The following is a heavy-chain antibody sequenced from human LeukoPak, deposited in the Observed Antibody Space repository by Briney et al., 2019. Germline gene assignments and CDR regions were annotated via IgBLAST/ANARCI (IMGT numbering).Heavy chain of an antibody. Sequence: GGSLRLSCAASGFTFSSYAMSWVRQAPGKGLEWVSAISGSGGSTYYADSVKGRFTISRDDSKNTLYLQMNSLRAEDTAVYYCAKDGSGITMIVVVINYFDYWGQGTLVTVSS. CDR2: ISGSGGST. V-gene: IGHV3-23*01. D-gene: IGHD3-22*01. J-gene: IGHJ4*02. CDR3: AKDGSGITMIVVVINYFDY. CDR1: GFTFSSYA.